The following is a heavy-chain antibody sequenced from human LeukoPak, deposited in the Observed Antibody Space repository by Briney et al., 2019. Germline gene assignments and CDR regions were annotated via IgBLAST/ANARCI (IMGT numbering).Heavy chain of an antibody. CDR1: GFAFRTYA. CDR2: ISWDGTIK. Sequence: GKSLRLSCAASGFAFRTYAIHWVRQAPGKGLEWVAFISWDGTIKYYADSVKGRFSISRDNSKNTLSLQMNSLRGEDTAVYYCARDRSQQYSTDYWGQGTLVTVSS. CDR3: ARDRSQQYSTDY. V-gene: IGHV3-30-3*01. D-gene: IGHD1/OR15-1a*01. J-gene: IGHJ4*02.